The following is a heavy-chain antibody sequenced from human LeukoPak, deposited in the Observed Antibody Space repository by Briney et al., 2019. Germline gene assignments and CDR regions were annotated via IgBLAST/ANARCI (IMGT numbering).Heavy chain of an antibody. CDR3: ARKSTPSSGWTPFDY. Sequence: ASVKVSCKASGYTFTGYYMHWVRQAPGQWLEWMGWINPNSGGTNYAQKFQGRVTMTRNTSISTAYMEVSSLRSEDTAVYYCARKSTPSSGWTPFDYWGQGTLVTVSS. D-gene: IGHD6-19*01. V-gene: IGHV1-2*02. CDR1: GYTFTGYY. CDR2: INPNSGGT. J-gene: IGHJ4*02.